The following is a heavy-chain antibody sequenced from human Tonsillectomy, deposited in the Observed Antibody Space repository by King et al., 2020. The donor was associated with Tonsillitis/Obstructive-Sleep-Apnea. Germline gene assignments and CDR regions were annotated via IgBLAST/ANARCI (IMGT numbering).Heavy chain of an antibody. J-gene: IGHJ4*02. D-gene: IGHD1-26*01. CDR2: IIHSGRT. CDR1: GGSFSGYY. Sequence: VQLQQWGAGLLKPSETLSLTCAVYGGSFSGYYWSWIRQPPGKGLELIGEIIHSGRTSYDPSRQSRVTISLDMSKNQFSLKLSSVTAADTAVYYCARGAQWGYWGQGTLVTVSS. CDR3: ARGAQWGY. V-gene: IGHV4-34*01.